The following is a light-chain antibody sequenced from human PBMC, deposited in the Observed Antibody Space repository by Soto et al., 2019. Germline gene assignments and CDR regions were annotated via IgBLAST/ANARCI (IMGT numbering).Light chain of an antibody. CDR2: EVS. Sequence: QSALTQPASVSGSPGQSITISCTGTSSDVGGYNYVSWYQQHPGKAPKLMIYEVSNRPSGVSNRFSGSKSGNTASLTISGLQAEDEADYYCSSYRGTYTWVFGGGTKLTVL. V-gene: IGLV2-14*01. CDR3: SSYRGTYTWV. J-gene: IGLJ3*02. CDR1: SSDVGGYNY.